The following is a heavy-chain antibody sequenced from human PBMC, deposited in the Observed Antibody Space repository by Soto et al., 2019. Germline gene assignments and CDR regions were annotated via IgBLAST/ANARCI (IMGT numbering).Heavy chain of an antibody. J-gene: IGHJ6*02. CDR2: ISAAGDP. Sequence: EVQLVESGGGLVQPGGSLRLSCEASGFTFRNYDMHWVRQGTGKGLEWVSGISAAGDPDYADSVEGRFTISRENAQNSFFLQMNRLSGGDTAFYYCARTDRDFYGLDVWGQGTTVIVSS. CDR1: GFTFRNYD. V-gene: IGHV3-13*05. CDR3: ARTDRDFYGLDV.